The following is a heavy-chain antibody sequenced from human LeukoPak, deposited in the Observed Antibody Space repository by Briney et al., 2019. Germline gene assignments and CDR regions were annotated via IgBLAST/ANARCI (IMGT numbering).Heavy chain of an antibody. CDR2: ISGSSSII. CDR1: GFSFSDYS. D-gene: IGHD1-26*01. V-gene: IGHV3-48*01. Sequence: GGSLSLSCAASGFSFSDYSMTWVRKAPAKGLEWISHISGSSSIIYYADSVERRFTISRDNARDSLYLQMNSLRAEDTAYYYCARWAQERHFDYWGQGTLVTVSS. CDR3: ARWAQERHFDY. J-gene: IGHJ4*02.